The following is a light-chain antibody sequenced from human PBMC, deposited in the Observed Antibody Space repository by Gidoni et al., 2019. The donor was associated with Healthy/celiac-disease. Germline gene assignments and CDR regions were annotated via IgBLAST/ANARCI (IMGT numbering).Light chain of an antibody. V-gene: IGKV4-1*01. CDR2: WAS. Sequence: DIVMTPSPAPLAASLGERATINCKSSQSVLYSSNNKNYLAWYQQKPGQPPKLLIYWASTRESGVPDRFSGSGSGTDFTLTISSLQAEDVAVYYCQQYYSTPLTFGGGTKVEIK. CDR1: QSVLYSSNNKNY. CDR3: QQYYSTPLT. J-gene: IGKJ4*01.